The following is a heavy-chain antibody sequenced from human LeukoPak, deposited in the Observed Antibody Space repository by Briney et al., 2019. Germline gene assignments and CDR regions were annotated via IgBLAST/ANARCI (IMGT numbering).Heavy chain of an antibody. V-gene: IGHV1-2*02. CDR3: ARRIAVAGSPVYYFDY. J-gene: IGHJ4*02. D-gene: IGHD6-19*01. Sequence: GASVKDSCKASAYTLSGYYMHWVRQAPGQGLEWMGWINPKSGVTNYAQKFQGRVTMTWDTSINTTFMELSRLRSDDTAVYYCARRIAVAGSPVYYFDYWGQGTLVTVSS. CDR2: INPKSGVT. CDR1: AYTLSGYY.